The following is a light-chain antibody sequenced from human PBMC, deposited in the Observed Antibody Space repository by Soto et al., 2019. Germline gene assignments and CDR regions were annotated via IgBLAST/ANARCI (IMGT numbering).Light chain of an antibody. V-gene: IGKV3-20*01. Sequence: EIVLTQSPGTLSLSPGERATLSCRASQSASSAYLAWYQQKPGQAPRLLIYNVSRRATGIPDRFSGSGSGTDFTLTVSRLEPEDFAVYYCQQYGASPETFGQGTKVDLK. J-gene: IGKJ1*01. CDR1: QSASSAY. CDR2: NVS. CDR3: QQYGASPET.